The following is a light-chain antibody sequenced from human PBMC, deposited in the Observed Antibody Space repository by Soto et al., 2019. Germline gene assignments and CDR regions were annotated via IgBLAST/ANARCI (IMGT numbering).Light chain of an antibody. Sequence: QSALTQPASVSGPPGQSITISCTGTSSDVGAYNYVSWYQHHPGKAPRLVIYDVTNRPSGISDRFSGSKSGNTASLTISGLLAEDEDDYYCASYTPISTYVFGTGTKLTVL. CDR3: ASYTPISTYV. V-gene: IGLV2-14*01. J-gene: IGLJ1*01. CDR2: DVT. CDR1: SSDVGAYNY.